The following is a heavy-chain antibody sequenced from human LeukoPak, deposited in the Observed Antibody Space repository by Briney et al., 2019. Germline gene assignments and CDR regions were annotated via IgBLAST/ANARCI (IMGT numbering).Heavy chain of an antibody. D-gene: IGHD3-10*01. CDR3: ARGKLPGGDYYYYMDA. CDR2: IIPIFGTA. J-gene: IGHJ6*03. CDR1: GGTFSSYA. Sequence: SVKVSCKASGGTFSSYAISWVRQAPGQGLEWMGGIIPIFGTANYAQKFQGRVTITADESTSTAYMELSSLRSEDTAVYYCARGKLPGGDYYYYMDAWGKGTTVTVSS. V-gene: IGHV1-69*13.